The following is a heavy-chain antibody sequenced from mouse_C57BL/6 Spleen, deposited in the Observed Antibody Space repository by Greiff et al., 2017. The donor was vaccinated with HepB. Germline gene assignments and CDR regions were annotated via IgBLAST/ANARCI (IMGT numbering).Heavy chain of an antibody. Sequence: EVQGVESGGGLVKPGGSLKLSCAASGFTFSDYGMHWVRQAPEKGLEWVAYISSGSSTIYYADTVKGRFTISRDNAKNTLFPQMNSLRSEDTAKYYCARPPITTGVPCGYFDVWGTGTTVTVSS. CDR1: GFTFSDYG. CDR3: ARPPITTGVPCGYFDV. J-gene: IGHJ1*03. CDR2: ISSGSSTI. D-gene: IGHD1-1*01. V-gene: IGHV5-17*01.